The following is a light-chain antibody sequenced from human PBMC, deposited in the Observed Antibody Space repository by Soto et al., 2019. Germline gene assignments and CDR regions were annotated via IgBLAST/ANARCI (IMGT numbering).Light chain of an antibody. Sequence: QSALTQPPSVSGAPGQRVTISCTGSSSNIGAGYDVHWYQQLPGTAPKLLIYGNSNRPSGVPDRFSGSKSGTTASLAISGLQADDEADYYCSSYSGTNYHYVFGTGTKVTVL. V-gene: IGLV1-40*01. CDR2: GNS. CDR3: SSYSGTNYHYV. CDR1: SSNIGAGYD. J-gene: IGLJ1*01.